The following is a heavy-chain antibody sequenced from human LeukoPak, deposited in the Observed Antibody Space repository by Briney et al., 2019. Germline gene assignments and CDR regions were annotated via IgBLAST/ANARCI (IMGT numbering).Heavy chain of an antibody. CDR2: ISSSSSYI. Sequence: PGGSLRLSCAASGFTFSSYSMNWVRQAPGKGLEWVSSISSSSSYIYYADSVKGRFTISRDNAKNSLYLQMNSLRAEDTAVYYCARTIVGAPHDAFDIWGQRTMVTVSS. CDR1: GFTFSSYS. J-gene: IGHJ3*02. V-gene: IGHV3-21*01. D-gene: IGHD1-26*01. CDR3: ARTIVGAPHDAFDI.